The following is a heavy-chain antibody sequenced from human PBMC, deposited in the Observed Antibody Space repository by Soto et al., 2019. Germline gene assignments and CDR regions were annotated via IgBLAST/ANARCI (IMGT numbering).Heavy chain of an antibody. Sequence: QVQLQESGPGLVKPSQTLSLTCTVSGGSISSGGYYWSWIRQHPGKGLEWIGYIYYSGSTYYNPSLQSRVTISVDTSKNQFSLKLSSVTAADTAVYYCARAHYYDSSGYYLLDYWGQGTLVTVSS. CDR1: GGSISSGGYY. V-gene: IGHV4-31*03. CDR2: IYYSGST. D-gene: IGHD3-22*01. CDR3: ARAHYYDSSGYYLLDY. J-gene: IGHJ4*02.